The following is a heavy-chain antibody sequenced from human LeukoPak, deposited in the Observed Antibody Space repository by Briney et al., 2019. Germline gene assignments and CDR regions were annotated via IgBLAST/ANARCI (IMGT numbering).Heavy chain of an antibody. CDR2: IHWNDDK. CDR3: AHRVSAHMTDLNDVFDI. J-gene: IGHJ3*02. D-gene: IGHD1-1*01. Sequence: SGPTLVKPTQTLTLTCTFSGFSLTARGAGVGWIRQPPGKALEWLTLIHWNDDKRYSPSLRKRLTIAKDTSKNEVVLTMTDMSPVDTGTYFCAHRVSAHMTDLNDVFDIWGQGTMVTVSS. V-gene: IGHV2-5*01. CDR1: GFSLTARGAG.